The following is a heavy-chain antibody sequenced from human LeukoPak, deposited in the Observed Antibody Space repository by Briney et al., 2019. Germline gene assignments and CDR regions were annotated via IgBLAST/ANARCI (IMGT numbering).Heavy chain of an antibody. J-gene: IGHJ6*02. D-gene: IGHD1-7*01. CDR2: SSPYNDNT. CDR3: ARRGNYEHYYGMDV. Sequence: ASVKVSCQASGYIFVSFGITWVRQAPGQGLEWMGWSSPYNDNTNYSEKLKGRVSMTTDTSTSTAYMELRSLRSDDTAVYYCARRGNYEHYYGMDVWGQGTTVTVSS. CDR1: GYIFVSFG. V-gene: IGHV1-18*01.